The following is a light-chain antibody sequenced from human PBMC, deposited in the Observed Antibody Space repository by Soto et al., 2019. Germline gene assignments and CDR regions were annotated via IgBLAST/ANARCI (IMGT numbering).Light chain of an antibody. J-gene: IGKJ1*01. CDR2: RAS. Sequence: IRMTQSPSTLSASVEDRVTITCRASQNINNWLAWYQQKPGKAPKLLIYRASSLENGVPSRFSGRGSGTDFIFTITSLQPDDFATYYCQQYSSDSTFGQGTKVEIK. V-gene: IGKV1-5*03. CDR1: QNINNW. CDR3: QQYSSDST.